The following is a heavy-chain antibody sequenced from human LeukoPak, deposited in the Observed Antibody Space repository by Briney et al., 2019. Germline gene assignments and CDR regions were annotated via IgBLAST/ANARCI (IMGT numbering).Heavy chain of an antibody. D-gene: IGHD3-22*01. Sequence: GGSLRLSCAASGFTFSSYAMSWVRQAPGKGLEWVSAISGSGGSTYCADSVKGRFTISRDNSKNTLYLQMNSLRAEDTAVYYCANHGRHYYDSSGPVFDYWGQGTLVTVSS. CDR1: GFTFSSYA. J-gene: IGHJ4*02. CDR3: ANHGRHYYDSSGPVFDY. V-gene: IGHV3-23*01. CDR2: ISGSGGST.